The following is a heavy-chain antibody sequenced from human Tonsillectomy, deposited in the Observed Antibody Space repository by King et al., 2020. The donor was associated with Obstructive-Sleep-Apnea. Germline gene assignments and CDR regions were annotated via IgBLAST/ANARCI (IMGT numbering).Heavy chain of an antibody. D-gene: IGHD2-15*01. Sequence: QLQESGPGLVKPSETLSLTCTVSGGSISSRSNYWGWIRQPPGKGLEWIGSIHYSGSTYYNPSLKSRVTISVDTSTNQFSLKLGSVTAADTAVYYCARRYCSGGSCYFFDYWGQGTLVTVSS. CDR3: ARRYCSGGSCYFFDY. CDR2: IHYSGST. V-gene: IGHV4-39*07. J-gene: IGHJ4*02. CDR1: GGSISSRSNY.